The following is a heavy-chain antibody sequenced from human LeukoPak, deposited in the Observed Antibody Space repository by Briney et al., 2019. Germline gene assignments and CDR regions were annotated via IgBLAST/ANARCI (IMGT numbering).Heavy chain of an antibody. V-gene: IGHV4-34*01. CDR1: GGSFSGYY. J-gene: IGHJ4*02. D-gene: IGHD3-22*01. Sequence: SETLSLTCAVYGGSFSGYYWSWIRQPPGKGLEWIGEINHSGSTNYNPSLKSRVTISVDTSKNQFSLKLSSVTAADTAIYYCARDAGLLVKDYYFDYWGQGTLVTVSS. CDR2: INHSGST. CDR3: ARDAGLLVKDYYFDY.